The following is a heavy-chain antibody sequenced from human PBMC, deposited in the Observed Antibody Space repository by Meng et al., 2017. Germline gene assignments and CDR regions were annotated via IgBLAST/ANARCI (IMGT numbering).Heavy chain of an antibody. J-gene: IGHJ4*02. V-gene: IGHV4-61*01. CDR1: GGSVSSGSYY. CDR3: ARDCSGGSCYSIGV. Sequence: HVPLQESGPGLVRPSETLSLTCTVSGGSVSSGSYYWSWIRQPPGKGLEWIGYIYYSGSTNYNPSLKSRVTISVDTSKNQFSLKLSSVTAADTAVYYCARDCSGGSCYSIGVWGQGTLVTVSS. CDR2: IYYSGST. D-gene: IGHD2-15*01.